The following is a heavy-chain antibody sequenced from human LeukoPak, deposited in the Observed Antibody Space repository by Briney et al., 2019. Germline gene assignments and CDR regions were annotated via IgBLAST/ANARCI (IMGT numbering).Heavy chain of an antibody. CDR3: ARDRGPRTGFMVREAYDY. CDR1: GFTFSDYW. Sequence: GGSLRLSCAASGFTFSDYWIHWVRQAPGKGLVWVSRINTDGSITNYADSVKGRFSISRDNAKNTLYLQMSSLRAEDTAVYYCARDRGPRTGFMVREAYDYWGQGTLVSVSS. CDR2: INTDGSIT. J-gene: IGHJ4*02. D-gene: IGHD3-10*01. V-gene: IGHV3-74*01.